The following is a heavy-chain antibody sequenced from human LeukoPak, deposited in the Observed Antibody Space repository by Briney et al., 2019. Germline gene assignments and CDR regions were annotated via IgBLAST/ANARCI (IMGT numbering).Heavy chain of an antibody. CDR1: GGSISSYY. Sequence: SETLSLTCTVSGGSISSYYWSWIRQPPGKGLEWIGYIYYSGSTIYNPSLKSRVTISVDTSKNQFSLKLSSVTAADTAVYYCARRYCSGGSCYSGGNWFDPWGQGTLVTVSS. D-gene: IGHD2-15*01. CDR3: ARRYCSGGSCYSGGNWFDP. V-gene: IGHV4-59*08. CDR2: IYYSGST. J-gene: IGHJ5*02.